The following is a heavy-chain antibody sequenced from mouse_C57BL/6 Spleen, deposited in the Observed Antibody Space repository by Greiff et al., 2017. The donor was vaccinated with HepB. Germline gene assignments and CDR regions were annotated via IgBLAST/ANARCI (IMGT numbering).Heavy chain of an antibody. V-gene: IGHV2-9-1*01. D-gene: IGHD1-1*01. CDR3: ARNPHYYGSSYDENFDV. Sequence: VQGVESGPGLVAPSQSLSITCTVSGFSLTSYAISWVRQPPGKGLEWLGVIWTGGGTNYNSALKSRLSISKDNSKSQVFLKMNSLQTDDTARYYCARNPHYYGSSYDENFDVWGTGTTVTVSS. CDR1: GFSLTSYA. J-gene: IGHJ1*03. CDR2: IWTGGGT.